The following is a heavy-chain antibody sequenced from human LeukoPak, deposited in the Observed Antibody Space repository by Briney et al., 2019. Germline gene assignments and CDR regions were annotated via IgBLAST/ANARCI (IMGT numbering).Heavy chain of an antibody. J-gene: IGHJ4*02. CDR3: ARYIVPPGGIDY. V-gene: IGHV3-66*02. CDR2: IYSGGST. Sequence: QAGGSLRLSCAASGFTVSSNYMSWVRQAPGKGLEWVSVIYSGGSTYYADSVKGRFTISRDNSKNTLYLQMNSLRAEDTAVYYCARYIVPPGGIDYWGQGTLVTVSS. CDR1: GFTVSSNY. D-gene: IGHD2-2*01.